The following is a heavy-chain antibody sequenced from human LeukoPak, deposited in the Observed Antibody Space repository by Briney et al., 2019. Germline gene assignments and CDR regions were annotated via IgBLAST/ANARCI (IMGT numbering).Heavy chain of an antibody. CDR3: ARVGGVVVPAAIPPYYYGMDV. J-gene: IGHJ6*02. Sequence: SETLSLTCTVSGGSISSYYWSWVRQPPGKGLEWIGYIYYSGRTNYNPSLRSRGTISVEKTKNQFSLKLTSVTAADTAVYYCARVGGVVVPAAIPPYYYGMDVWGQGTTVTVSS. V-gene: IGHV4-59*01. CDR1: GGSISSYY. CDR2: IYYSGRT. D-gene: IGHD2-2*01.